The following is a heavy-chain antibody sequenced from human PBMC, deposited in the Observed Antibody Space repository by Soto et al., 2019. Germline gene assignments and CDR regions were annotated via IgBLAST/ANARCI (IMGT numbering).Heavy chain of an antibody. V-gene: IGHV3-64*04. Sequence: PGGSLRLSCAASGFTFSSYAMHWVRQAPGKGLEYVSSISSNSSNTYYADSVKGRFTISRDNAKNSLYLQMNSLRAEDTAVYYCARRSALDGYNYYFDDWGQGTLVTVSS. CDR2: ISSNSSNT. D-gene: IGHD5-12*01. CDR1: GFTFSSYA. CDR3: ARRSALDGYNYYFDD. J-gene: IGHJ4*02.